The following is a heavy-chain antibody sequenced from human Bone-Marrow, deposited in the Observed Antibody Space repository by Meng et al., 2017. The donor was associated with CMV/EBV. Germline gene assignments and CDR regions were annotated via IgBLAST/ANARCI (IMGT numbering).Heavy chain of an antibody. CDR2: ISGSGGST. V-gene: IGHV3-23*01. D-gene: IGHD1-26*01. Sequence: GGSLRLSCAASGFTFSSYAMSWVRQAPGKGLEWVSAISGSGGSTYYADSVKGRFTISRDNSKNTLYLQMNSLRAEDTAVYYCAKVFSSRGGSYYPLFDYWGQGTLVTVS. CDR3: AKVFSSRGGSYYPLFDY. CDR1: GFTFSSYA. J-gene: IGHJ4*02.